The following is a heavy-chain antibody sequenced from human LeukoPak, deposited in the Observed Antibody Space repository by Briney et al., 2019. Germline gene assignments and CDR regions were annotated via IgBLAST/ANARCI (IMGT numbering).Heavy chain of an antibody. J-gene: IGHJ5*02. V-gene: IGHV4-59*08. CDR3: ARRGGGWFDP. Sequence: SETLSLTCTVSGGSISSYFWSWIRQPPGKGLEWIGYIYYSGSTNYNPSLKSRVTISVDTSKNQFSLKLSSVTAADTAVYYCARRGGGWFDPWGQGTLVTVSS. CDR1: GGSISSYF. D-gene: IGHD3-10*01. CDR2: IYYSGST.